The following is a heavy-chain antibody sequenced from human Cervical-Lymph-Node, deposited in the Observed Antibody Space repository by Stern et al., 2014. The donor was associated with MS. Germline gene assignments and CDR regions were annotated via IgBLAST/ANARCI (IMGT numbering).Heavy chain of an antibody. CDR2: IWYDGSNK. V-gene: IGHV3-33*01. D-gene: IGHD4-23*01. CDR3: AREGGNTAEYFQH. CDR1: GFTFSSYG. Sequence: VQLEESGGGVVQPGRSLRLSCAASGFTFSSYGMHWVRQAPGKGLEWVAVIWYDGSNKYYADSVKGRFTISRDNSKNTLYLQMNSLRGEDTAVYYCAREGGNTAEYFQHWGQGTLVTVSS. J-gene: IGHJ1*01.